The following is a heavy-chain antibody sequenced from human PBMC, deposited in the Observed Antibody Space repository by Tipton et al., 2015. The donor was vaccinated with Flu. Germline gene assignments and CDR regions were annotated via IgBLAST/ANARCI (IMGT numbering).Heavy chain of an antibody. CDR1: GFTLDDYV. V-gene: IGHV3-15*01. CDR3: TTVRGYYGNFDH. Sequence: SLRLSCTASGFTLDDYVVSWFRQPPGKGLEWVGRIKSKADGGTTDYPAPVKGRFTISRDDSKNTLYLQMNSLKTEDTAVYYCTTVRGYYGNFDHWGQGTLVTVSS. D-gene: IGHD3-3*01. CDR2: IKSKADGGTT. J-gene: IGHJ4*02.